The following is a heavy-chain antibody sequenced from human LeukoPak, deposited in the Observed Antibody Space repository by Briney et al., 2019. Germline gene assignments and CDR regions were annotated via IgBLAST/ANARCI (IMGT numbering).Heavy chain of an antibody. J-gene: IGHJ4*02. D-gene: IGHD1-1*01. CDR3: ALNWNLDY. CDR1: GFTFSSYA. CDR2: ISASGGNT. Sequence: GGSLRLSCAASGFTFSSYAMSWVRQAPGTGLEWVSAISASGGNTYYADSVKGRFTISRDDSKNTLYLQMNSLRAEDTAVYYCALNWNLDYWGQGTLVTVSS. V-gene: IGHV3-23*01.